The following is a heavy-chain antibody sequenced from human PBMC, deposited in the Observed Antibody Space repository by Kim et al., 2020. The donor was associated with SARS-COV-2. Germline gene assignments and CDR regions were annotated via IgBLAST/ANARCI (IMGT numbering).Heavy chain of an antibody. D-gene: IGHD5-12*01. CDR1: GGSISSYY. Sequence: SETLSLTCTVSGGSISSYYWSWIRQPPGKGLEWIGYIYYSGSTNYNPSLKSRVTISVDTSKNQFSLKLSSVTAADTAVYYCAREGEMATILGYWGQGTLVTVSS. V-gene: IGHV4-59*01. CDR2: IYYSGST. CDR3: AREGEMATILGY. J-gene: IGHJ4*02.